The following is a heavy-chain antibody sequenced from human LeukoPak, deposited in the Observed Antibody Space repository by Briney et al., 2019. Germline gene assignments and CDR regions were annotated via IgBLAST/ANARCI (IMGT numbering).Heavy chain of an antibody. CDR2: ISGSGGST. D-gene: IGHD4-17*01. CDR1: GFTFSSYA. J-gene: IGHJ4*02. V-gene: IGHV3-23*01. CDR3: AKGKSMTTVTTFFY. Sequence: PGRSLRLSCAASGFTFSSYAMSWVRQAPGKGLEWVSAISGSGGSTYYADSVKGRFTISRDNSKNTLYLQMNSLRAEDTAVYYCAKGKSMTTVTTFFYWGQGTLVTVSS.